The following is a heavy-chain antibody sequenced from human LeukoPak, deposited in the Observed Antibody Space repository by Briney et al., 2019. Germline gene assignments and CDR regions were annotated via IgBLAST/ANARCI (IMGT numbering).Heavy chain of an antibody. D-gene: IGHD2-8*01. J-gene: IGHJ6*03. CDR3: AREGCTNGVCPPDYYYYMDV. CDR1: GFTFDDYG. Sequence: PEGSLRLFCAASGFTFDDYGMSWVRQAPGKGLEWVSGINWNGGSTGYADSVKGRFTISRDNAKNSLYLQMNSLRAEDTALYYCAREGCTNGVCPPDYYYYMDVWGKGTTVTVSS. CDR2: INWNGGST. V-gene: IGHV3-20*04.